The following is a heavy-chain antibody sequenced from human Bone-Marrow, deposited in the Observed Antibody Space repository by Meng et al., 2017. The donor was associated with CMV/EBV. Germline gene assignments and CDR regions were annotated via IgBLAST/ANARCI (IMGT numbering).Heavy chain of an antibody. J-gene: IGHJ4*02. V-gene: IGHV3-49*04. CDR2: IRSKAYGGTT. D-gene: IGHD1-26*01. CDR3: ARGNEWGWNYNDY. CDR1: GFTFGDYA. Sequence: GESLKISCTASGFTFGDYAMSWVRQAPGKGLEWVGFIRSKAYGGTTEYAASVKGRFTISRDDSKSIAYLQMNSLKTEDTAVYYCARGNEWGWNYNDYWGQGTLVTVSS.